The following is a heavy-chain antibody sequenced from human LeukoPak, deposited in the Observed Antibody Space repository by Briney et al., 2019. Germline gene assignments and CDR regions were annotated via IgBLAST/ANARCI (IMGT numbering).Heavy chain of an antibody. CDR3: ARSPDFPYYFDY. Sequence: SETLSLTCTVSGGSISSGDYYWSWIRQPPGKGLEWIGYIYYSGSTYYNPSLKSRVTISVDTSKNQFSLKLSSVTAADTAVYYCARSPDFPYYFDYWGQGTLVTVSS. J-gene: IGHJ4*02. CDR1: GGSISSGDYY. V-gene: IGHV4-30-4*01. CDR2: IYYSGST. D-gene: IGHD3-3*01.